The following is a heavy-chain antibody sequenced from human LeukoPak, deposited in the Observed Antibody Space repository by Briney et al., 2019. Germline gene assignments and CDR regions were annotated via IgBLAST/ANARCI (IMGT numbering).Heavy chain of an antibody. CDR2: IYSGGDT. CDR1: GFTVSSHP. CDR3: SRRAGEYSHPYDY. Sequence: GGSLRLSCTVSGFTVSSHPWSWVRQAPGKGLEWVSFIYSGGDTHYSDSVKGRFTISRDNSKNTLYLQMNSLRAEDTAIYYCSRRAGEYSHPYDYWGQGTLVTVSS. J-gene: IGHJ4*02. D-gene: IGHD2-15*01. V-gene: IGHV3-53*01.